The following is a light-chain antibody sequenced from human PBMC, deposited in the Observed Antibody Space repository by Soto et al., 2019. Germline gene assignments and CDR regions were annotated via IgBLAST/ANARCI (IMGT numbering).Light chain of an antibody. CDR2: KTY. J-gene: IGKJ1*01. Sequence: DIQMTQSPSTLSASVGDRVTITCRASQSISSWLAWYQQKPGKAPKLLIYKTYSLQSGVPSRFSGSGSGTEFTLTISSLQPYDFATYDCQQYNSYPWTFGQGTKVDFK. CDR1: QSISSW. V-gene: IGKV1-5*03. CDR3: QQYNSYPWT.